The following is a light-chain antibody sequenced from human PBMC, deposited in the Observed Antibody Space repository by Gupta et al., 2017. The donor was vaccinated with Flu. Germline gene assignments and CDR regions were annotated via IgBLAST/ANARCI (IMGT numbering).Light chain of an antibody. CDR3: QQSNSTPDT. J-gene: IGKJ1*01. V-gene: IGKV1-39*01. CDR2: AAS. CDR1: QSISSY. Sequence: DIQMTQSPSSLSASVGDRVTITCRASQSISSYLNWYQQKPGKAPKLLIYAASSLQSGVPSRFSGSASATDFTLTISRLHPEDFATYYCQQSNSTPDTFGQGTKVEIK.